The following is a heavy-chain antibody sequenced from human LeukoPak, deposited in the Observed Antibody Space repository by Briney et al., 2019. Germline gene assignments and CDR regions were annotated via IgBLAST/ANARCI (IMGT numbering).Heavy chain of an antibody. Sequence: GGSLRLSCAASGFTFSTYAMSWVRQAPGKGLEWVSTIGGSGGGTYYAESVKGRFIISRDTSKNTLFLQMNSLRAEDTALYYCARNDFGSGWLGDYWGQGTLVTVFS. CDR3: ARNDFGSGWLGDY. D-gene: IGHD6-19*01. CDR2: IGGSGGGT. J-gene: IGHJ4*02. V-gene: IGHV3-23*01. CDR1: GFTFSTYA.